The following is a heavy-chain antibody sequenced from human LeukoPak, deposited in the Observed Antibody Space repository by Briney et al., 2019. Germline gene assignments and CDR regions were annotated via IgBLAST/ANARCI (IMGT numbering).Heavy chain of an antibody. CDR1: GGSISSGGYY. Sequence: PSETLSLTCTVSGGSISSGGYYWSWIRQRPGKGLEWIGYIYYSGSTYYNPSLKSRVTISVDTSKNQFSLKLSSVTAADTAVYYCARGTPITIFGVVIPYWFDPWGQGTLVTVSS. CDR2: IYYSGST. J-gene: IGHJ5*02. D-gene: IGHD3-3*01. CDR3: ARGTPITIFGVVIPYWFDP. V-gene: IGHV4-31*03.